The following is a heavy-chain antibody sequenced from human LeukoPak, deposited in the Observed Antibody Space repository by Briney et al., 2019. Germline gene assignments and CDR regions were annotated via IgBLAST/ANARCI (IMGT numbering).Heavy chain of an antibody. CDR2: IYDSGST. V-gene: IGHV4-30-4*01. D-gene: IGHD2-15*01. CDR3: ARDCSGGSCYGAFDI. CDR1: GASIRSGDYY. J-gene: IGHJ3*02. Sequence: SETLSLTCTVSGASIRSGDYYWSWIRQPPGKGLEWIGYIYDSGSTYYNPSLKSRITISVDTSENRFSLKLSSVTATDTAVCYCARDCSGGSCYGAFDIWGQGTMVTVSS.